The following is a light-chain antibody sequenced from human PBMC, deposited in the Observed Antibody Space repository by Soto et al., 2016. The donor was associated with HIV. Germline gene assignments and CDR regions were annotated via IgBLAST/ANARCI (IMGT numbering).Light chain of an antibody. Sequence: SYELTQPPSVSVAPGKTARITCGGNNIGSKSVHWCQQKPGQAPVLVVYDDTDRPSGIPERFSGFNSGKTATLTISRVEAGDEADYYCQVWDSSSDHVIFGGETKLTVL. J-gene: IGLJ2*01. CDR1: NIGSKS. V-gene: IGLV3-21*03. CDR2: DDT. CDR3: QVWDSSSDHVI.